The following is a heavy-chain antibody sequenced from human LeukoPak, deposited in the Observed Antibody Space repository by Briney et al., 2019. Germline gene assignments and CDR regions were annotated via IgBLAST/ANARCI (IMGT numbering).Heavy chain of an antibody. D-gene: IGHD2-15*01. CDR3: AEISTN. Sequence: GGSLRLSCAASGFTFSSHWMAWVRQAPGKGLEWVGNINQDGSEKNYVDSVKGRFTISRDNAKNSLYLQMNSLRVEDTAVYYCAEISTNWGQGTRVTVSS. CDR1: GFTFSSHW. J-gene: IGHJ3*01. V-gene: IGHV3-7*01. CDR2: INQDGSEK.